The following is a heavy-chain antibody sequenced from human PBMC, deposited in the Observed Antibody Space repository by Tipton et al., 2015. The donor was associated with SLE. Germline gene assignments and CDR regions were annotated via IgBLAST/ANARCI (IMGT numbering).Heavy chain of an antibody. J-gene: IGHJ4*02. Sequence: TLSLTCAVSGGSISSGDYYWSWIRQPPGKGLEWIGEINHSGSTNYNPSLKSRVTISVDTSKNQFSLKLSSVTAADTAVYYCARGTYSYGIDYWGQGTLVTVSS. D-gene: IGHD5-18*01. CDR1: GGSISSGDYY. CDR2: INHSGST. V-gene: IGHV4-34*01. CDR3: ARGTYSYGIDY.